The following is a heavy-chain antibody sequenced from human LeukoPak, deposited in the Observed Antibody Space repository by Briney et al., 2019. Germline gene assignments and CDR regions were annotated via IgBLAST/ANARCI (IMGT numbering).Heavy chain of an antibody. CDR3: AKEGAEGLHLGRFDC. Sequence: GGSLRLSCAASGFTFSIYAMRWGSHAPGKGLEWVLVLSGSGTSTYCADCVKGRFTISRDNSKNTLHLQMNSLRAEDTAVYYCAKEGAEGLHLGRFDCWGQGTLVTVSS. CDR1: GFTFSIYA. CDR2: LSGSGTST. V-gene: IGHV3-23*01. D-gene: IGHD3-16*01. J-gene: IGHJ4*02.